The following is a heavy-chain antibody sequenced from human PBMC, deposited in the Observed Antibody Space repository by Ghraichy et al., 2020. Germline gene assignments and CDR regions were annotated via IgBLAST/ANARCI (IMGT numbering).Heavy chain of an antibody. V-gene: IGHV1-8*01. Sequence: ASVKVSCKASGYTFTSYDINWVRQATGQGLEWMGWMNPNSGNTGYAQKFQGRVTMTRNTSISTAYMELSSLRSEDTAVYYCAREGLGYCSSTSCYDPADDYWGQGTLVTVSS. CDR1: GYTFTSYD. CDR3: AREGLGYCSSTSCYDPADDY. D-gene: IGHD2-2*01. J-gene: IGHJ4*02. CDR2: MNPNSGNT.